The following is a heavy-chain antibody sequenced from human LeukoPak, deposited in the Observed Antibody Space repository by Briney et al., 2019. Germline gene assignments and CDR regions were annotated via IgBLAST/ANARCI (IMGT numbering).Heavy chain of an antibody. CDR1: GYAFIYYY. Sequence: GASVKVSCKAAGYAFIYYYVHWVRQAPGQGLGWKGRINPNTGGTKYAQKFQGTVTMTRATSISTAYMELSRLRSDDPAVYYCARAKQLWLHDGTWFDPWGQGTLVTVSS. V-gene: IGHV1-2*02. J-gene: IGHJ5*02. D-gene: IGHD5-18*01. CDR2: INPNTGGT. CDR3: ARAKQLWLHDGTWFDP.